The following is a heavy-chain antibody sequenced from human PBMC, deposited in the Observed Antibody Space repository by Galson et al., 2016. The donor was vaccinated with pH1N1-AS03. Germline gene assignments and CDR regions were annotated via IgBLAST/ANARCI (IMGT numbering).Heavy chain of an antibody. CDR3: ARESSGLGRGLDY. CDR1: GGSISGHF. Sequence: ATLSLTCSVSGGSISGHFWTWIRQPAGEGLEWIGRMDSSGRKNYNSSLESRVTLSVDTSKNQFSLRLTSVTAADTAVYYCARESSGLGRGLDYWGQGTLVTVSS. V-gene: IGHV4-4*07. J-gene: IGHJ4*02. D-gene: IGHD3-10*01. CDR2: MDSSGRK.